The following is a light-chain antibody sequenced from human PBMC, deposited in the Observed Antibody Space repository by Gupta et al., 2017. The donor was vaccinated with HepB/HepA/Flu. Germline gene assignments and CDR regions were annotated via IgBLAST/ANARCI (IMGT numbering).Light chain of an antibody. CDR3: QSYDTSLTSV. J-gene: IGLJ3*02. CDR2: GNS. CDR1: SSNIGAGYY. V-gene: IGLV1-40*01. Sequence: QSVLTQPPSVSGAPGQRVRIYCTGSSSNIGAGYYVHWYQMIPGTAPRLLIYGNSNRPAEVPNRFSGSKSGTSASLIITGLQAEDEAEYFCQSYDTSLTSVFGGGTKLAVL.